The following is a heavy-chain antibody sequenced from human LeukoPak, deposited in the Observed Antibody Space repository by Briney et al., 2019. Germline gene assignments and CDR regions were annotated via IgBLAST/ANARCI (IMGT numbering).Heavy chain of an antibody. J-gene: IGHJ4*02. CDR2: IIPIFGTA. V-gene: IGHV1-69*05. CDR1: GGTFSSYA. D-gene: IGHD5-24*01. CDR3: ARMRRDGYNFGSAYYFDY. Sequence: SVKVSCKASGGTFSSYAISWVRQAPGQGLEWMGGIIPIFGTANYAQKFQGRVTITTDKSTSTAYMELSSLRSEDTAVYYCARMRRDGYNFGSAYYFDYWGQGTLVTVSS.